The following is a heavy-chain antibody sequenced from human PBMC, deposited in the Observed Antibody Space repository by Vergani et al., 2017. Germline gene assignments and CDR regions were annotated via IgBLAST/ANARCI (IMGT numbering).Heavy chain of an antibody. V-gene: IGHV4-59*06. D-gene: IGHD2-2*01. CDR2: IYSTGTT. Sequence: QVQLRESGPGLVKPSETLSLSCSVSGGSIRNYYWHWLRQPAGKGLEWIGYIYSTGTTHHNPSLRRRINMSVDTSKNQFSLKLNSVTAADTAMYYCARMWGYXEGDAFRIGYFDSWGPGILVTVSS. CDR3: ARMWGYXEGDAFRIGYFDS. CDR1: GGSIRNYY. J-gene: IGHJ4*02.